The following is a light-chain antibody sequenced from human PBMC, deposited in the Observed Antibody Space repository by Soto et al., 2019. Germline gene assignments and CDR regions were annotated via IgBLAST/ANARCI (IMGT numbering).Light chain of an antibody. J-gene: IGKJ1*01. CDR3: QQRSNWPWT. Sequence: EIVLTQSPATLSLSPGERATLSCRASQSVSSYLAWYQQKPGQAPRLLIYDASNRATGIPARFSGSGSGTDFTLTIRSIETEDFAVYYCQQRSNWPWTFGQGTKVDIK. CDR2: DAS. V-gene: IGKV3-11*01. CDR1: QSVSSY.